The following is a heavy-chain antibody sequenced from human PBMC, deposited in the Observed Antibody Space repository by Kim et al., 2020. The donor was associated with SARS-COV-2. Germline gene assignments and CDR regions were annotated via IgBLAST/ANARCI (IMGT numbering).Heavy chain of an antibody. J-gene: IGHJ4*02. CDR1: GGSFSGYY. CDR3: ARGHLRYFGLHY. CDR2: INHSGST. D-gene: IGHD3-9*01. Sequence: SETLSLTCAVYGGSFSGYYWSWIRQPPGKGLEWIGEINHSGSTNYNPSLKSRVTISVDTSKNQFSLKLSSVTAADTAVYYCARGHLRYFGLHYWGQGTLVTVSS. V-gene: IGHV4-34*01.